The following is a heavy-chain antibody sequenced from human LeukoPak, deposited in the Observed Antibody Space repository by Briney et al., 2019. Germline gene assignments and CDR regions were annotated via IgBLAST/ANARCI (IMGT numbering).Heavy chain of an antibody. CDR2: IYYSGST. Sequence: SETLSLTCTVSGGSISGYYWSWIRQPPGKGLEWIAYIYYSGSTNYNPSLKSRVTISVDTSKNQFSLNLSSVTAADTAIYYCARGGYYGSGNDFRFDPWGQGTLVTVSS. J-gene: IGHJ5*02. CDR3: ARGGYYGSGNDFRFDP. CDR1: GGSISGYY. V-gene: IGHV4-59*01. D-gene: IGHD3-10*01.